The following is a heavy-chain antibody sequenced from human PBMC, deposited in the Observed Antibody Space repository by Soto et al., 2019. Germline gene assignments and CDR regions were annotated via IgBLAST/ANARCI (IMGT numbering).Heavy chain of an antibody. J-gene: IGHJ6*02. CDR1: GFTFSSYG. CDR3: AKDRGLTHHIVVVTAKYYGMDV. V-gene: IGHV3-30*18. D-gene: IGHD2-21*02. Sequence: QVQLVESGGGVVQPGRSLRLSCAASGFTFSSYGMHWVRQAPGKGLEWVAVISYDGSNKYYADSVKGRFTISRDNSKNTLYLQMNSLRAEDTAVYYCAKDRGLTHHIVVVTAKYYGMDVWGQGTTVTVSS. CDR2: ISYDGSNK.